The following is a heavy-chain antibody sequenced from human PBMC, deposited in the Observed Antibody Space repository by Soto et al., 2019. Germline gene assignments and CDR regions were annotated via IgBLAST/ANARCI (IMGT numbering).Heavy chain of an antibody. D-gene: IGHD3-3*01. CDR3: ARVPYDFWSGSPFDY. CDR2: ISSSSTI. CDR1: GFTFSSYS. J-gene: IGHJ4*02. Sequence: GGSLRLSCAASGFTFSSYSMNWVRQAPGKGLEWVSYISSSSTIYYADSVKGRFTISRDNAKNSLYLQMNSLRDEDTAVYYCARVPYDFWSGSPFDYWGQGTLVTVSS. V-gene: IGHV3-48*02.